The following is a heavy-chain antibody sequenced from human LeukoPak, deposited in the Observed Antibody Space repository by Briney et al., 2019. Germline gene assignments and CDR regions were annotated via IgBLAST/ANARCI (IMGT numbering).Heavy chain of an antibody. CDR3: ARNELYCSGGSCYSDY. CDR2: ISVYNGNT. Sequence: ASVKVSCKASGYTFTSYGISWVRQAPGQGLEWMGWISVYNGNTNYAQKLQGSVTMTTDTSTSTAYMELRSLRSDDTAVYYCARNELYCSGGSCYSDYWGQGTLVTVSS. J-gene: IGHJ4*02. V-gene: IGHV1-18*01. CDR1: GYTFTSYG. D-gene: IGHD2-15*01.